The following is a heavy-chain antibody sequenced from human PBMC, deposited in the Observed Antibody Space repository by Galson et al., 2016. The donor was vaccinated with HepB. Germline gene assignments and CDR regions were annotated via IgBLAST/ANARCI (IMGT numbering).Heavy chain of an antibody. CDR2: IEPDGSRQ. J-gene: IGHJ4*02. D-gene: IGHD2-15*01. Sequence: SLRLSCAGSGFSFSNAFMSWVRQLPGKGLERVAKIEPDGSRQLYVDSVKGRFTISRDNAKSSLYLLMNSLRADDTAVYYCTREFWWRFDYWGQGALVTVSA. V-gene: IGHV3-7*03. CDR3: TREFWWRFDY. CDR1: GFSFSNAF.